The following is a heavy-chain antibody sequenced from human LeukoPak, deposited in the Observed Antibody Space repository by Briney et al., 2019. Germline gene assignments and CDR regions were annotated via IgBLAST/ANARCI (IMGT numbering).Heavy chain of an antibody. Sequence: ASVKVSCKVSGYTLTELSMHWVRQAPGKGLEWMGGFDPEDGETIYAQKFQGRVTMTTDTSTTTAHMELRSLTSDDTAVYYCARDRVPTPVVTPTGFDYWGQGALVTVSS. D-gene: IGHD4-23*01. J-gene: IGHJ4*02. CDR1: GYTLTELS. CDR3: ARDRVPTPVVTPTGFDY. V-gene: IGHV1-24*01. CDR2: FDPEDGET.